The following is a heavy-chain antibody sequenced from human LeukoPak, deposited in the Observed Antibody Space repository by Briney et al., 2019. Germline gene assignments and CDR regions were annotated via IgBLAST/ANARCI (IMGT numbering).Heavy chain of an antibody. V-gene: IGHV1-69*13. CDR1: GGTFSSYA. CDR3: ARALTTVTTSYYYYGMDV. CDR2: IIPIFGTA. J-gene: IGHJ6*02. D-gene: IGHD4-11*01. Sequence: SVKVSCKASGGTFSSYAISWVRQAPGQGLEWMGGIIPIFGTANYAQKFQGRVTITADESTSTAYMELSSLRSEDTAVYCCARALTTVTTSYYYYGMDVWGQGTTVTVSS.